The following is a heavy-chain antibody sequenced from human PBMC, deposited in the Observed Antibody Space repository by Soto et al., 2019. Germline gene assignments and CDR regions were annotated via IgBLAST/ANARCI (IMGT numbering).Heavy chain of an antibody. CDR2: IYYSGST. J-gene: IGHJ4*02. Sequence: PSETLSLTCTVSGDSMSSNNYHWGWIRQPPGKGLEWIGSIYYSGSTYYNPSLKSRVTISVDTSKNQFSLKLSSVTAADTAVYFCAILIFDFGVVIVPHFDYWGQGTLVTVSS. CDR3: AILIFDFGVVIVPHFDY. CDR1: GDSMSSNNYH. V-gene: IGHV4-39*01. D-gene: IGHD3-3*01.